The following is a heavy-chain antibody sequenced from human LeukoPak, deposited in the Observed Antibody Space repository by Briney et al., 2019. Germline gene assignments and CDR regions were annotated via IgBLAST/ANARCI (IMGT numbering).Heavy chain of an antibody. V-gene: IGHV3-7*05. CDR1: GFTFSTYW. CDR2: IKQDGSEK. CDR3: ARDSFYYDSSGHFDY. Sequence: GGSLRLSCAASGFTFSTYWMSWVRQDPGKGLEWVANIKQDGSEKYYVDSVKGRFTISRDNAKNSLHLQMNSLRAEDTAVYYCARDSFYYDSSGHFDYWGQGTLVTVSS. D-gene: IGHD3-22*01. J-gene: IGHJ4*02.